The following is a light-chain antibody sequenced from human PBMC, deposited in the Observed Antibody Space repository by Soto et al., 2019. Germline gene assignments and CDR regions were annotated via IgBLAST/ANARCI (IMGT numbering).Light chain of an antibody. CDR1: SSDVGGYSF. J-gene: IGLJ1*01. CDR2: EVS. CDR3: SSYAGSNIFV. Sequence: QSVLTQPPSASGSPGQSVTISCTGTSSDVGGYSFVSWYQQHPGKAPKLMISEVSKRPSGVPDRFSGSKSGNTDSLTVSGLQAEDEADYYCSSYAGSNIFVFGTGTKVTVL. V-gene: IGLV2-8*01.